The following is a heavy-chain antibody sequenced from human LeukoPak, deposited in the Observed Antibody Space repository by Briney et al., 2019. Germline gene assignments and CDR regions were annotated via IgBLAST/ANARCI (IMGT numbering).Heavy chain of an antibody. CDR3: ARDPTPYSSGWYRVFDY. CDR1: GYTFTGYY. CDR2: INPNSGGT. D-gene: IGHD6-19*01. V-gene: IGHV1-2*02. J-gene: IGHJ4*02. Sequence: ASVKVSCKASGYTFTGYYMHWVRQAPGQGLEWMGWINPNSGGTNYAQKFQGRVTMTRDTSISTAYMELSRLRSDDTAVYYCARDPTPYSSGWYRVFDYWGQGTLVTVSS.